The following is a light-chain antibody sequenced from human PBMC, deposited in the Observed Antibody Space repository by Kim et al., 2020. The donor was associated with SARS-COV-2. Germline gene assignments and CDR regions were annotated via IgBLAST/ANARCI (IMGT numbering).Light chain of an antibody. V-gene: IGKV3-20*01. CDR1: QSVRSNY. Sequence: SPGERAALSCRASQSVRSNYLAWYQQKPGQAPRLLIYTASNRATGIPDRFSGSGSGTDFTLSITRLEPEDFAVYYCQQYGSSPRTFGQGTKVDIK. CDR3: QQYGSSPRT. CDR2: TAS. J-gene: IGKJ1*01.